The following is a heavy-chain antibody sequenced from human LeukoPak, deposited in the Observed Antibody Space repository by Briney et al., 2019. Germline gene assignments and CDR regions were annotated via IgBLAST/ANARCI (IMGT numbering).Heavy chain of an antibody. D-gene: IGHD3-9*01. J-gene: IGHJ4*02. CDR1: GFTFRDYY. CDR2: ISSSSSYT. Sequence: GGSLRFSCAASGFTFRDYYMSWIRQAPGKGLEGVSYISSSSSYTNYADSVKGRFTISRDNAKNSLYLQMNSLRAEDTAVYYCARYYDILTGYYTSIGYWGQGTLVTVSS. CDR3: ARYYDILTGYYTSIGY. V-gene: IGHV3-11*06.